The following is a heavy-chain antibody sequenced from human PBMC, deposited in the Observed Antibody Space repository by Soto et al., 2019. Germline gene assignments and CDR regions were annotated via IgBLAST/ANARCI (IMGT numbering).Heavy chain of an antibody. CDR2: ISGSGGRT. V-gene: IGHV3-23*01. CDR1: GFTFSSNA. Sequence: EVQLLESGGSLVQPGGSLRLSCAASGFTFSSNAMSWVRQAPGKGLEWVSAISGSGGRTNYADSVKGRFTISRYNSKNTLYLQMNSLRAEDTAVYYCAKDISGGTWGQGTLVTVSS. D-gene: IGHD2-15*01. J-gene: IGHJ4*02. CDR3: AKDISGGT.